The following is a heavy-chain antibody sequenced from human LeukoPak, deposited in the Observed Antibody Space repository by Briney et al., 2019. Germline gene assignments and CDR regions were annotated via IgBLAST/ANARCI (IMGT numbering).Heavy chain of an antibody. J-gene: IGHJ6*03. D-gene: IGHD1-26*01. Sequence: GGSLRLSCAASGFTFSSYEMNWVRQAPGKGLEWVSYISGSGSAINYADSVKGRFTISRDNANNSLYLQMNSLRAEDTAVYYCARYQWELRPHYYYYMDVWGKGTTVTISS. CDR3: ARYQWELRPHYYYYMDV. CDR2: ISGSGSAI. CDR1: GFTFSSYE. V-gene: IGHV3-48*03.